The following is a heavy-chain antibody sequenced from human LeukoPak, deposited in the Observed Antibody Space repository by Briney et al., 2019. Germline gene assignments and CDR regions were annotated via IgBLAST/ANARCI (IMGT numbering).Heavy chain of an antibody. CDR1: GDSISNGHYY. Sequence: SETLSLTCTVSGDSISNGHYYWSWIRQPPGRGLEYIGYIYYTGSTNYNPSLKSRVTMSVDSSKNQFSLNLSSVTAADTAVYYCGRGRSGSPTDFWGQGTLVTVSS. CDR3: GRGRSGSPTDF. J-gene: IGHJ4*02. CDR2: IYYTGST. V-gene: IGHV4-30-4*01. D-gene: IGHD1-26*01.